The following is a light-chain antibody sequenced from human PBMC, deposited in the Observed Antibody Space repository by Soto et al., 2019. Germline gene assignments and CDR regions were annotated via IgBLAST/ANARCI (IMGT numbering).Light chain of an antibody. CDR2: QDI. CDR3: QAWDSNMVV. J-gene: IGLJ2*01. CDR1: RLGDKY. V-gene: IGLV3-1*01. Sequence: SYELTQPPSVSVSPGQTASITCSGDRLGDKYACWYQQKPGQSPVLVIYQDIKRPSGIPERFSGSNSGNTATLTISGTQAMDEADYYCQAWDSNMVVFGGGTKVTVL.